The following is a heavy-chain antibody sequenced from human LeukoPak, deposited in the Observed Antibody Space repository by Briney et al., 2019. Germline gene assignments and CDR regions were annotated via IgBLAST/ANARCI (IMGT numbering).Heavy chain of an antibody. CDR2: INTNTGNP. J-gene: IGHJ3*02. V-gene: IGHV7-4-1*02. Sequence: ASVKVSCKASGYTFTSYAMNWVRQAPGQGLEWMGWINTNTGNPTYAQGFTGRFVFSLDSSVSTAYLQISSLKAEDTAVYYCARGGACSGGSCYFNAFDIWGQGTMVTVSS. D-gene: IGHD2-15*01. CDR1: GYTFTSYA. CDR3: ARGGACSGGSCYFNAFDI.